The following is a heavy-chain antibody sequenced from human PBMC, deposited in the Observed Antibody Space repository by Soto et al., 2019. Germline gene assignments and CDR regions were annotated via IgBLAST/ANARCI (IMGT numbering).Heavy chain of an antibody. J-gene: IGHJ2*01. CDR2: IYYSGST. D-gene: IGHD3-16*01. CDR3: ARGYYDYVWGSYFGYGRYFDL. V-gene: IGHV4-31*03. Sequence: QVQLQESGPGLVKPSQTLSLTCTVSGGSISSGGYYWSWIRQHPGKGLEWIGYIYYSGSTYCNPSLKSRVTISVDTSKNQFSLKLSSVTAGDTAVYYCARGYYDYVWGSYFGYGRYFDLWGRGTLVTVSS. CDR1: GGSISSGGYY.